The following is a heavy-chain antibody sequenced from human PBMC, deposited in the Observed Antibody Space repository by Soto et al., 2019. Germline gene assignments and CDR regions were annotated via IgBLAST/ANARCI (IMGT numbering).Heavy chain of an antibody. CDR1: GGSFSGYY. CDR3: ARGNYYNSSPGVNCFAP. Sequence: TLSLTCAVYGGSFSGYYWSWIRQPPGKGLEWIGEINHSGSTNYNPSLKSRVTISVDTSKNQFSLKLSSVTAADTAVYYCARGNYYNSSPGVNCFAPGGEETLFTVP. V-gene: IGHV4-34*01. CDR2: INHSGST. J-gene: IGHJ5*02. D-gene: IGHD3-22*01.